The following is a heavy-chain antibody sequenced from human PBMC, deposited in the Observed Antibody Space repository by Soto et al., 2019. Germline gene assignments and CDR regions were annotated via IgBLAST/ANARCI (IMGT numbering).Heavy chain of an antibody. V-gene: IGHV3-73*01. CDR3: TYCSSTSCYDGGDYYYYMDV. CDR1: GFTLSGAA. CDR2: IRRKANSYAA. J-gene: IGHJ6*03. Sequence: GGTLRLSFAASGFTLSGAAMHWVRQASGKRLEWVGRIRRKANSYAAAYAASVKGRVTISRDDSKNTAYLQMNSLKTEDTAVYYCTYCSSTSCYDGGDYYYYMDVWGKGTTVTVSS. D-gene: IGHD2-2*01.